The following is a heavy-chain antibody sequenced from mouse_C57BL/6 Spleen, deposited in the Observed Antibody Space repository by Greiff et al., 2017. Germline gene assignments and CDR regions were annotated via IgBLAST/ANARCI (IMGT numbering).Heavy chain of an antibody. D-gene: IGHD2-4*01. CDR2: IYPGSGST. Sequence: VQLQQPGAELVKPGASVKMSCKASGYTFTSYWITWVKQRPGQGLEWIGDIYPGSGSTNYNEKFKSKATLTVDTSSSTAYIQLSSLTSEDSAVYYCVLGPSYDYDDGAYAMDYWGQGTSVTVSS. CDR3: VLGPSYDYDDGAYAMDY. J-gene: IGHJ4*01. CDR1: GYTFTSYW. V-gene: IGHV1-55*01.